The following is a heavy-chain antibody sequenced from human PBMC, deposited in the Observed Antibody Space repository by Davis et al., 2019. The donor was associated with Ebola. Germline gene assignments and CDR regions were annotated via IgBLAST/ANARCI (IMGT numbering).Heavy chain of an antibody. CDR1: GFTFSSYG. CDR2: ISYDGSNK. V-gene: IGHV3-30*18. J-gene: IGHJ6*02. D-gene: IGHD2-2*01. CDR3: AKVGGDIVVVPAAPYYYYGMDV. Sequence: GESLKISCAASGFTFSSYGMHWVRQAPGKGLEWVAVISYDGSNKYYVDSVKGRFTISRDNSKNTLYLQMNSLRAEDTAVYYCAKVGGDIVVVPAAPYYYYGMDVWGQGTTVTVSS.